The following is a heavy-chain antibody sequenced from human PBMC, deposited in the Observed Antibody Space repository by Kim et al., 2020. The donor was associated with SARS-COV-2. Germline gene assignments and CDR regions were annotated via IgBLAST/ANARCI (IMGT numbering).Heavy chain of an antibody. Sequence: GNKKESQKFQGRVTITRDTSANTAYMELSSLRSEDTAVYYCARLIGELPRWGQGTLVTVSS. D-gene: IGHD1-26*01. V-gene: IGHV1-3*01. J-gene: IGHJ4*02. CDR3: ARLIGELPR. CDR2: GNK.